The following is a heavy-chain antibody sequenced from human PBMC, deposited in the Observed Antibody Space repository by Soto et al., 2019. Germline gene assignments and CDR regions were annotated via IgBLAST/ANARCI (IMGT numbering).Heavy chain of an antibody. CDR2: IIPIFGTA. CDR3: ARVVRDETFGEYFQH. J-gene: IGHJ1*01. CDR1: GGTFSSYA. D-gene: IGHD3-10*01. V-gene: IGHV1-69*13. Sequence: SVKVSCKASGGTFSSYAISWVRQAPGQGLEWMGGIIPIFGTANYAQKFQGRVTITADESTSTAYMELSSLRSEDTAVYYCARVVRDETFGEYFQHWGQGTLVTVSS.